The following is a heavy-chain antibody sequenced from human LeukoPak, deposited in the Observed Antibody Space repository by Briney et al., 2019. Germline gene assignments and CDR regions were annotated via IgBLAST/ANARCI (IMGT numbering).Heavy chain of an antibody. D-gene: IGHD4-17*01. Sequence: ASVKVSCKASGYTFTGYYMHWVRQAPGQGLEWMGGINPKSGGTDYGQKFQGRVSMTRDTSISTAYMELTRLKSDDTAVYYCARVADGAQSGAFDIWGQGTMVTVSS. J-gene: IGHJ3*02. CDR1: GYTFTGYY. CDR3: ARVADGAQSGAFDI. V-gene: IGHV1-2*02. CDR2: INPKSGGT.